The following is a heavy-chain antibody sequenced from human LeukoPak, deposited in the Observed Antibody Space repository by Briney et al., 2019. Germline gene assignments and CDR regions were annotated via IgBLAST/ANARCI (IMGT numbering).Heavy chain of an antibody. D-gene: IGHD3-10*01. CDR2: IKQDGSEK. CDR3: ARDLGPGYYYGSGSYLPDY. V-gene: IGHV3-7*01. CDR1: GITLSNYG. Sequence: GGSLRLSCAVSGITLSNYGMSWVRQAPGKGLEWVANIKQDGSEKYYVDSVKGRFTISRDNAKNSLYLQMNSLRAEDTAVYYCARDLGPGYYYGSGSYLPDYWGQGTLATVSS. J-gene: IGHJ4*02.